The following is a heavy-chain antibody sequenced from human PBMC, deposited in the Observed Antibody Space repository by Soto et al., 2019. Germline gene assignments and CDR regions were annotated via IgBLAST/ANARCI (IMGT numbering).Heavy chain of an antibody. D-gene: IGHD6-13*01. CDR2: ISSSSSTI. V-gene: IGHV3-48*02. CDR3: ARGVYSSSLGGMDV. J-gene: IGHJ6*02. Sequence: EVQLVESGGGLVQPGGSLRLSCAASGFTFSSYSMNWVRQAPGKGLEWVSYISSSSSTIYYADSVKGRFTISRDNAKNSLYRQMNSLRDEDTAVYYCARGVYSSSLGGMDVWGQGTTVTVSS. CDR1: GFTFSSYS.